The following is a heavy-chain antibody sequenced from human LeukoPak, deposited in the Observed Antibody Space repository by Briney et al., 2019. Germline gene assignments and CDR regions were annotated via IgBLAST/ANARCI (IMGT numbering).Heavy chain of an antibody. CDR3: TRVRYYDFWSGYTYYFDY. CDR2: IRSKAYGGTT. CDR1: GFTFGDSA. Sequence: SGGSLRLSCTASGFTFGDSAMSWVRQAPGKGLEWVGFIRSKAYGGTTEYAASVKGRFTISRDDSKSIAYLQMNSLKTEDTAVYYCTRVRYYDFWSGYTYYFDYWGQGTLVTVSS. J-gene: IGHJ4*02. V-gene: IGHV3-49*04. D-gene: IGHD3-3*01.